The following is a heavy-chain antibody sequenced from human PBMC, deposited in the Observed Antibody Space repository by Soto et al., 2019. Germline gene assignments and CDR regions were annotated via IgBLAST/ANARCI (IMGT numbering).Heavy chain of an antibody. J-gene: IGHJ4*02. CDR3: ARGNYDFLTGYYIEYFDY. CDR2: IYYSGST. Sequence: SETLSLTCTVSGVSISTYYWSWIRQPPGKGLEWIGYIYYSGSTNYNPSLKSRVTISVDTSKNQFSLKLSSVTAADTAVYYCARGNYDFLTGYYIEYFDYWGQGTLVTVSS. D-gene: IGHD3-9*01. CDR1: GVSISTYY. V-gene: IGHV4-59*01.